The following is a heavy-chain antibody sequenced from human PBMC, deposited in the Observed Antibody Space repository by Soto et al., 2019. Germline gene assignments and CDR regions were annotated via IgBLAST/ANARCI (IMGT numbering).Heavy chain of an antibody. CDR3: ARVRHGWTFFDY. Sequence: QVQLQESGPGLVRPSETLSLPCTVSGGSVSSFFWSWIRHPPGRGLEWIGYLSYGGRTHYSPSLKSRVTISVDTSQNQFSLHLMSVTAADTAIYYCARVRHGWTFFDYWSPGTLVTISS. V-gene: IGHV4-59*02. D-gene: IGHD6-19*01. J-gene: IGHJ4*01. CDR2: LSYGGRT. CDR1: GGSVSSFF.